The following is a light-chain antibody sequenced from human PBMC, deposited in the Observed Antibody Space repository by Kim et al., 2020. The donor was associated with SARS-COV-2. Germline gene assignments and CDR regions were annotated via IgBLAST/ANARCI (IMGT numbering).Light chain of an antibody. CDR1: QYIGRW. Sequence: LSASVGETVTITCRASQYIGRWLAWYQQKPGNAPKVLIYDASTLESGVPSRFNASGAGTEFTLTITNVQPDDFATYYCQQYNSPYTFGQGTKLEI. J-gene: IGKJ2*01. CDR2: DAS. V-gene: IGKV1-5*01. CDR3: QQYNSPYT.